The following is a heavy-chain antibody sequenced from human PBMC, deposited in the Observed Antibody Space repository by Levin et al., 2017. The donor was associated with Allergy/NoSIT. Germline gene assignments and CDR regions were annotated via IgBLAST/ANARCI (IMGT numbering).Heavy chain of an antibody. Sequence: ASVKVSCKASGYTFTGYYMHWVRQAPGQGLEWMGWINPNSGGTSYAQKFQGRVTMTRDTSISTAYMELSSLRSDDTAVYYCARGDYYDTSGYRLYYFDYWGQATLVTVSS. CDR1: GYTFTGYY. J-gene: IGHJ4*02. D-gene: IGHD3-22*01. V-gene: IGHV1-2*02. CDR3: ARGDYYDTSGYRLYYFDY. CDR2: INPNSGGT.